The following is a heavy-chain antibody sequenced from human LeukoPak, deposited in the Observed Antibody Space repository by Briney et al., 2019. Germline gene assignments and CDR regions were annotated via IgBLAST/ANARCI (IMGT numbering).Heavy chain of an antibody. CDR3: ARGLRGRDSLNYFDY. V-gene: IGHV4-39*07. J-gene: IGHJ4*02. Sequence: SETLSLTCTVSGGSISSSSYYWGWIRQPPGKGLEWIGSIYYSGSTYYNPSLKSRVTISVDTSKNQFSLKLSSVTAADTAVYYCARGLRGRDSLNYFDYWGQGTLVTVSS. CDR1: GGSISSSSYY. CDR2: IYYSGST. D-gene: IGHD1-26*01.